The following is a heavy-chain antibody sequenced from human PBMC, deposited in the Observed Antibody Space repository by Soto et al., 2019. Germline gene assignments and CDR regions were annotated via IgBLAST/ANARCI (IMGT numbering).Heavy chain of an antibody. D-gene: IGHD6-13*01. CDR2: INPNSGGT. CDR1: GYTFTGYY. J-gene: IGHJ4*02. V-gene: IGHV1-2*02. Sequence: ASVKVSCKASGYTFTGYYMHWVRQAPGQGLEWMGWINPNSGGTNYAQKFQGRVTMTRDTSISTAYMELSRLRSDDTAVYYCARVHFAGTVGDYWGQGTLVTVSS. CDR3: ARVHFAGTVGDY.